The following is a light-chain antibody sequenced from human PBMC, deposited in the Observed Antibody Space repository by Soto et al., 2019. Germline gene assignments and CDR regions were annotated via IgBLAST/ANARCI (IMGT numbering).Light chain of an antibody. V-gene: IGLV2-14*01. CDR1: SSDVGGYDY. Sequence: QSALTQPASVSGSPGQSITISCTGTSSDVGGYDYVSWYQQHPGKAPTLLIYDVINRPSGVSFRFSSSKSVNTASLTISGLQAEDEAEYYCSSYTRSSISVFGTGTKVTVL. J-gene: IGLJ1*01. CDR3: SSYTRSSISV. CDR2: DVI.